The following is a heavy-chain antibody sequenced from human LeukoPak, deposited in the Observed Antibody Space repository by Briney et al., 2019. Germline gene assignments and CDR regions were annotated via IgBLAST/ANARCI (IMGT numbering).Heavy chain of an antibody. J-gene: IGHJ6*02. CDR2: IIPIFGTA. Sequence: SVKVSCKASGGTLSSYAISWVRQAPGQGLEWMGGIIPIFGTANYAQKFQGRVTITADEFTSTAYMELSSLRSEDTAVYYCASKEAYCSGGSCYLTASDYYYGMDVWGQGTTVTVSS. V-gene: IGHV1-69*13. CDR3: ASKEAYCSGGSCYLTASDYYYGMDV. D-gene: IGHD2-15*01. CDR1: GGTLSSYA.